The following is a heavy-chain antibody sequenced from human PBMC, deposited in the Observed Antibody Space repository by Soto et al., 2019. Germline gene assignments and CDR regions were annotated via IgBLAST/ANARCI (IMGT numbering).Heavy chain of an antibody. V-gene: IGHV4-30-2*02. CDR1: GGSISSGGYS. CDR3: SYGSYPEYFQH. Sequence: SETLSLTCAVSGGSISSGGYSWSWIRQPPGKGLEWIGQIDHRGSTMYNPSLKSRVTISVDTSKNQFSLKLSSVTAADTAVYYCSYGSYPEYFQHWGQGTLVTVS. D-gene: IGHD1-26*01. J-gene: IGHJ1*01. CDR2: IDHRGST.